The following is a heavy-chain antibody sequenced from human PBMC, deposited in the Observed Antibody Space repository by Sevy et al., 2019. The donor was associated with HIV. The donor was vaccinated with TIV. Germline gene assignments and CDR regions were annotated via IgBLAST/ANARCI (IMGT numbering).Heavy chain of an antibody. CDR1: GFTFSSYW. D-gene: IGHD3-9*01. CDR2: IKQDGSEK. J-gene: IGHJ6*02. Sequence: GGSLRLSCAASGFTFSSYWMSWVRQAPGKGLEWVANIKQDGSEKYYVDSVKGRFTISRDNAKNSLYLQMNSLRAEDTAVYYYARDHTYYDILTGYLQRNYYYYGMDVWGQGTTVTVSS. CDR3: ARDHTYYDILTGYLQRNYYYYGMDV. V-gene: IGHV3-7*01.